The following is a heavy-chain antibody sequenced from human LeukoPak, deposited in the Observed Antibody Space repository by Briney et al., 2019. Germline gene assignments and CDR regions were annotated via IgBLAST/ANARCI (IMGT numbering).Heavy chain of an antibody. CDR3: ARDCREWESWSWYMDV. Sequence: GGSLRLSCAATGFTFSSYWMSWVRQAPGKGLEWVANIKQDGSEKYYVDSVKGRFTISRDNDKNSLYLQMNSMRAEDTAVYYCARDCREWESWSWYMDVWGKGTTVTVSS. V-gene: IGHV3-7*01. CDR2: IKQDGSEK. CDR1: GFTFSSYW. D-gene: IGHD1-26*01. J-gene: IGHJ6*03.